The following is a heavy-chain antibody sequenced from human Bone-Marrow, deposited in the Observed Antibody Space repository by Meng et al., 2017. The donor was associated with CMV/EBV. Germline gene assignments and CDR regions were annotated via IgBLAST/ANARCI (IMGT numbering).Heavy chain of an antibody. Sequence: GESLKLSCAASGFTFSSYGMHWVRQAPGKGLEWVAFIRYDGSNKYYADSVKGRFTISRDNPKNTLYLQMHSLRAEVTAVYYCAKGRNCITMTHWGQGKLVSVSS. J-gene: IGHJ4*02. CDR3: AKGRNCITMTH. CDR2: IRYDGSNK. CDR1: GFTFSSYG. V-gene: IGHV3-30*02. D-gene: IGHD3-22*01.